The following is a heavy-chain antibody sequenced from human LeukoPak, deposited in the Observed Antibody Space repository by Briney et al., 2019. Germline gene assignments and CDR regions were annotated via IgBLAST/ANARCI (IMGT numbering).Heavy chain of an antibody. CDR3: ARVGEEWEPNFDY. D-gene: IGHD1-26*01. Sequence: ASVNVSCKASVGTFSSYAISWVRQAPGQGLEWMGWISAYNGNTNYAQKLQGRVTMTTDTSTSTAYMELRSLRSDDTAVYYCARVGEEWEPNFDYWGQGTLVTVSS. V-gene: IGHV1-18*01. CDR2: ISAYNGNT. CDR1: VGTFSSYA. J-gene: IGHJ4*02.